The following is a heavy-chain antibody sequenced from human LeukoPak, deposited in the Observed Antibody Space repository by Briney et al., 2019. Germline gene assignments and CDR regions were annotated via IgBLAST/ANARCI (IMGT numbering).Heavy chain of an antibody. V-gene: IGHV3-66*01. Sequence: GGSLRLSCAASGFTFSSNYMAWVRQAPGKGLEWVSVIYDGGFTDYTDSVKGRFTISRDNAKNSLYLQMNSLRAEDTAVYYCAELGITMIGGVWGKGTTVTISS. D-gene: IGHD3-10*02. J-gene: IGHJ6*04. CDR3: AELGITMIGGV. CDR1: GFTFSSNY. CDR2: IYDGGFT.